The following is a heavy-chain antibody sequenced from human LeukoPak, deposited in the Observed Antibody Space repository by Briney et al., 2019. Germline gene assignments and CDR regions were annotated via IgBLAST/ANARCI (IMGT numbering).Heavy chain of an antibody. D-gene: IGHD2-2*01. J-gene: IGHJ4*02. V-gene: IGHV3-33*01. Sequence: PGRSLRLSCAASGFTFSSYGMHWVRQAPGKGLEWVAVIWYDRSNKYYADSVKGRFTISRDNSKNTLYLQMNSLRAEDTAVYYCATDLYCSSTSCYRRFDYWGQGTLVTVSS. CDR1: GFTFSSYG. CDR3: ATDLYCSSTSCYRRFDY. CDR2: IWYDRSNK.